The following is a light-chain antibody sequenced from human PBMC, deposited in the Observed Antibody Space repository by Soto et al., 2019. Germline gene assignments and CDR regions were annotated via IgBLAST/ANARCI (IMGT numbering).Light chain of an antibody. V-gene: IGKV3-20*01. Sequence: EIVLTQSPGTLSLSPGERATLSCRASQSVTSIYLVWYQQKPGQAPRILIYGASSRATGIPDRFSGSGSGTEFTLTLSGLDPEHSAVYYCHQYGSLPWTFGQGNKVEIK. CDR2: GAS. CDR3: HQYGSLPWT. CDR1: QSVTSIY. J-gene: IGKJ1*01.